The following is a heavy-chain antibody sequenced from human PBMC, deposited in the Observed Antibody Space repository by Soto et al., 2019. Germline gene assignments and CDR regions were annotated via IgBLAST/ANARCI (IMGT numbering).Heavy chain of an antibody. CDR3: AREYSSSSGRTLDI. Sequence: SETLSLTCAVYGGSFSGYYWSWIRQPPGKGLEWIGRIYTTGSTNYNPSLKSRVTMSVDTSKNQFSLNLSSVTAADAAIYYCAREYSSSSGRTLDIWGHGTMVTVSS. D-gene: IGHD6-6*01. V-gene: IGHV4-59*10. J-gene: IGHJ3*02. CDR1: GGSFSGYY. CDR2: IYTTGST.